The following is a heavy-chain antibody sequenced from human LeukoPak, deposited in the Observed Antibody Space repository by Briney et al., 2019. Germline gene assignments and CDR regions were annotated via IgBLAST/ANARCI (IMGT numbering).Heavy chain of an antibody. CDR1: GFTFSSYE. D-gene: IGHD6-19*01. CDR2: ISSSGSTI. CDR3: ARGGYSSGWSYFDY. Sequence: GGSLRLFCAASGFTFSSYEMKWVRQAPGRGLEWVSYISSSGSTIYYADSVKGRFTISRDNAKNSLYLQMNSLRAEDTAVYYCARGGYSSGWSYFDYWGQGTLVTVSS. J-gene: IGHJ4*02. V-gene: IGHV3-48*03.